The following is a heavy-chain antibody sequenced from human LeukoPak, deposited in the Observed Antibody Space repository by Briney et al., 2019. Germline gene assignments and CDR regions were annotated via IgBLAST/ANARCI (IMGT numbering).Heavy chain of an antibody. CDR3: AKDLVRTAIDY. CDR1: GFTFSSYG. J-gene: IGHJ4*02. D-gene: IGHD6-25*01. CDR2: ISYDGSNK. Sequence: PGGSLRLSCAASGFTFSSYGMHWVRQAPGKGLERVAVISYDGSNKYYADSVKGRFTISRDNSKNTLYLQMNSLGAEDTAVYYCAKDLVRTAIDYWGQGTLVTVSS. V-gene: IGHV3-30*18.